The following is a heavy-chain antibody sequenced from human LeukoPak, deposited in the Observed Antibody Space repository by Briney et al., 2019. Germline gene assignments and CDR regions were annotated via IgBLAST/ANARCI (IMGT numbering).Heavy chain of an antibody. Sequence: SETLSLTCTVSGGSISSYYWSWIRQPPGKGLEWIGYIYFGGSTYYNPSLKSRVTISVDTSKNQFSLKLSSVTAADTAVYYCARNDMYRYYYYGMDVWGQGTTVTVSS. V-gene: IGHV4-59*06. CDR1: GGSISSYY. J-gene: IGHJ6*02. CDR2: IYFGGST. D-gene: IGHD3-22*01. CDR3: ARNDMYRYYYYGMDV.